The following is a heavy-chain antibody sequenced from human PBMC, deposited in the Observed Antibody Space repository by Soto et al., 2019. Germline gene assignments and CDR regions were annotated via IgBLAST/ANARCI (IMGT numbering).Heavy chain of an antibody. CDR3: ARHSLALRKNNWFDP. V-gene: IGHV4-39*01. J-gene: IGHJ5*02. CDR2: IFYLGSS. CDR1: CDSIISRDFY. D-gene: IGHD3-3*02. Sequence: SATLSLTCTGSCDSIISRDFYWGWVRQPPGKGLEWIGSIFYLGSSYYNPSLKSRVTMSVDTSKNQFSLRLRSVTAADTALYFCARHSLALRKNNWFDPWGQGIMVTVSS.